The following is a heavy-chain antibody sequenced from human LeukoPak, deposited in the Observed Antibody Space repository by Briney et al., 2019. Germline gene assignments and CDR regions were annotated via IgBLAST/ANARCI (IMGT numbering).Heavy chain of an antibody. D-gene: IGHD3-22*01. CDR3: ARTWFYYDSSGYPY. Sequence: PSETLSLTCAVYGGSFSGYYWSWIRQPPGKGLEWIGEINHSGSTNYNPSLKSRVTISVDTSKNQFSLKLSSVTAADTSVYYCARTWFYYDSSGYPYWGQGPLVTVSS. J-gene: IGHJ4*02. CDR2: INHSGST. CDR1: GGSFSGYY. V-gene: IGHV4-34*01.